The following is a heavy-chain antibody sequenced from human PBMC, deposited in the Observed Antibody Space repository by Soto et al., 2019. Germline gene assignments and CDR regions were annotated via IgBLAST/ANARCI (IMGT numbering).Heavy chain of an antibody. D-gene: IGHD6-6*01. CDR3: AVSEYSSSSGWFDP. Sequence: SQTLSLTFAISGYSVSSNSAAWNWIRQSPSRGLEWLGRTYYRSKWYNDYAVSVKSRITINPDTSKNQFSLQLNSVTPEDTAVYYCAVSEYSSSSGWFDPWGQGTMVTVSS. J-gene: IGHJ5*02. CDR1: GYSVSSNSAA. CDR2: TYYRSKWYN. V-gene: IGHV6-1*01.